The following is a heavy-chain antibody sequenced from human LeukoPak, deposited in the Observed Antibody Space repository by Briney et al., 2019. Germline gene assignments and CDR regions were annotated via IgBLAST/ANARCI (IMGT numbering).Heavy chain of an antibody. Sequence: PSETLSLTCTVSGGSISSGDYYWSWVRQAPGKGLEWVSVIYSGGNTYYADSVRGRFTISRDNSRNTVYLYMNSLRADDTAVYYCARESGFGELFPFVFDIWGQGTMVTVSS. CDR1: GGSISSGDYY. CDR3: ARESGFGELFPFVFDI. CDR2: IYSGGNT. J-gene: IGHJ3*02. V-gene: IGHV3-53*01. D-gene: IGHD3-10*01.